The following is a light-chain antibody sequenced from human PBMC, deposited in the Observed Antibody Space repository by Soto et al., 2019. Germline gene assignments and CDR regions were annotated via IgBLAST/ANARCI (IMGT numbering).Light chain of an antibody. CDR2: DAS. V-gene: IGKV3-11*01. Sequence: EIVLTQFPATLSLSPGERATLSCRASQNVNRYLGWYQQKPGQAPRLLIYDASNRATGIPARFSGSGSGTDFSLTISSLEPEDFAVYYCHHRVHGPTFGPGTKVDI. CDR3: HHRVHGPT. CDR1: QNVNRY. J-gene: IGKJ3*01.